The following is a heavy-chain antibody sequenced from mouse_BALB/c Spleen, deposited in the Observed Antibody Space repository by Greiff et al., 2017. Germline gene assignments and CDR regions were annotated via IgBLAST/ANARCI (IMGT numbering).Heavy chain of an antibody. CDR2: INPSTGYT. CDR3: ARGGKSLVDY. J-gene: IGHJ2*01. D-gene: IGHD6-2*01. CDR1: GYTFTSYW. Sequence: VQLQQSGAELAKPGASVKMSCKASGYTFTSYWMHWVKQRPGQGLEWIGYINPSTGYTEYNQKFKDKPTLTADKSSSTAYMQLSSLTSEDSAVYYCARGGKSLVDYWGQGTTLTVSS. V-gene: IGHV1-7*01.